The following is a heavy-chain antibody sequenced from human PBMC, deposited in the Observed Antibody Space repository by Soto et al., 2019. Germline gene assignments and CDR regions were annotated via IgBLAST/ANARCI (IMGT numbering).Heavy chain of an antibody. CDR3: VRPVGVEQQLVHDAFDI. V-gene: IGHV4-39*01. Sequence: SETLSLTCTVSGGSINSCTYYLAWIRQPPGKGLEWIGTIYYTGYTYYSPSLKSRVTISVDTSKSQFSLKVSSVTAADTAVYYCVRPVGVEQQLVHDAFDIWGQGTMDTVSS. CDR1: GGSINSCTYY. J-gene: IGHJ3*02. D-gene: IGHD6-13*01. CDR2: IYYTGYT.